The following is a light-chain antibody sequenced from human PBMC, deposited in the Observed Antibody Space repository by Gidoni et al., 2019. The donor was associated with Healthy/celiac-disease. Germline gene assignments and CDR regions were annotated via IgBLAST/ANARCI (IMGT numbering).Light chain of an antibody. CDR2: DAS. J-gene: IGKJ5*01. V-gene: IGKV3-11*01. CDR3: QQRSNWPIT. Sequence: DIVLTPSPATLSLSPGERATLSCRASQSVSSYLAWYQQKPGQAPRLLIYDASNRATGIPARFSGSGSGTDFTLTISSLEPEDFAVYYCQQRSNWPITFXXXTRLEIK. CDR1: QSVSSY.